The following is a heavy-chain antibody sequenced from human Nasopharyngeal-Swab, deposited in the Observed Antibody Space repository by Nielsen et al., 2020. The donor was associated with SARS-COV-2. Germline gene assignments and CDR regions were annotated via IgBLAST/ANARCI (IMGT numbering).Heavy chain of an antibody. CDR2: IYTSGST. D-gene: IGHD1-26*01. CDR1: GGSISSGSYY. CDR3: ARGELLNSYYYYYMDV. Sequence: SETLSLTCTVSGGSISSGSYYWSWIRQPAGKGLEWIGRIYTSGSTNYNPSLKSRVTISVDTSKNQFSLKLGSVTAADTAVYYCARGELLNSYYYYYMDVWGKGTTVTVSS. V-gene: IGHV4-61*02. J-gene: IGHJ6*03.